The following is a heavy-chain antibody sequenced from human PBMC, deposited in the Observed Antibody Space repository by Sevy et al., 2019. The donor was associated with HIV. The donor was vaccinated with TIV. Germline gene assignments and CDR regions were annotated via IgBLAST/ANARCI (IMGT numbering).Heavy chain of an antibody. Sequence: GGSRRLSCAASGFTFGAHGMHWVRQAPGKGLEWVAVISYDGNTKYYGDSVKGRFTISRDNSKNALYLQVNSLRPEDTAVYHCARDAGYSIECYPGYWGQGTLVTVSS. CDR2: ISYDGNTK. J-gene: IGHJ4*02. CDR3: ARDAGYSIECYPGY. D-gene: IGHD5-12*01. CDR1: GFTFGAHG. V-gene: IGHV3-30*03.